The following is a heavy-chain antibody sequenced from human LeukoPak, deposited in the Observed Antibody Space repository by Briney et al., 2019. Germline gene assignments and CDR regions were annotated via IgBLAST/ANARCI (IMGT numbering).Heavy chain of an antibody. CDR3: ARDYGLAVAGREYTWFDP. J-gene: IGHJ5*02. CDR2: IWHDGSNK. Sequence: GRSLRLSCAASGFTFSSYGMHWVRQVPGKGLEWVAVIWHDGSNKYYADSVKGRFTISRDNSKNTLYLQMNSLRAEDTAVYYCARDYGLAVAGREYTWFDPWGQGTRVTVSS. V-gene: IGHV3-33*01. CDR1: GFTFSSYG. D-gene: IGHD6-19*01.